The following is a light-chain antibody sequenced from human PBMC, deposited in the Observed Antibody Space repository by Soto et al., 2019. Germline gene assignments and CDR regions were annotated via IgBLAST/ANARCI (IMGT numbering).Light chain of an antibody. CDR3: HQYGSSGT. CDR2: GAS. CDR1: QSVSTSY. J-gene: IGKJ1*01. V-gene: IGKV3-20*01. Sequence: EVLRSQCPATLYWSEGEGATRSCRGSQSVSTSYLAWYEQKPGQAPRLLIHGASSSATSIPDTLSGSGSGTDFTLTISRLERADFEVYYCHQYGSSGTFGQGTKVYIK.